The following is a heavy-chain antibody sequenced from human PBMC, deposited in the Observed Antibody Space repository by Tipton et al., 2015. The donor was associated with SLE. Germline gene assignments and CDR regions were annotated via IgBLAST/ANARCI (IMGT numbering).Heavy chain of an antibody. CDR1: GFTFSRYW. D-gene: IGHD5-12*01. J-gene: IGHJ4*02. V-gene: IGHV3-74*01. CDR3: ARSPGSNGYEHNFDS. CDR2: IKGDGSSP. Sequence: GSLRLSCAASGFTFSRYWMHWVRQAPGKGLVWVSRIKGDGSSPIYADSGKGRFTISRDNAQNTVYRQLSSLRAEDTAVYYCARSPGSNGYEHNFDSWGQGTLVTVSS.